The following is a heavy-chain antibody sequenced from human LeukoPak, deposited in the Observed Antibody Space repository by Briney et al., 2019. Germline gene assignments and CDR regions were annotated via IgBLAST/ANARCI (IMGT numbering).Heavy chain of an antibody. CDR2: IYYSGST. V-gene: IGHV4-59*01. CDR3: ARVFGYCSSTSCYDWFDP. J-gene: IGHJ5*02. D-gene: IGHD2-2*03. Sequence: SETLSLTCTVSGGSISSYYWSWIRQPPGKGLEWIGYIYYSGSTNYNPSLKSRVTISVDTSKNQFSLKLSPVTAADTAVYYCARVFGYCSSTSCYDWFDPWGQGTLVTVSS. CDR1: GGSISSYY.